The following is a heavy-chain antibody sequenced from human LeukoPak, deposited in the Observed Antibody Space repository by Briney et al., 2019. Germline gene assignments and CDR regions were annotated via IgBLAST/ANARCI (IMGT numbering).Heavy chain of an antibody. Sequence: GGSLRPSCAASGFTFSSYAMHWVRQAPGKGLEWVAVISYDGSNKYYADSVKGRFTISRDNSKNTLYLQMNSLRVEDTAVYYCARDGDYDWNYRSGFDYWGQGTLVTVSS. CDR3: ARDGDYDWNYRSGFDY. D-gene: IGHD1-7*01. CDR1: GFTFSSYA. V-gene: IGHV3-30-3*01. CDR2: ISYDGSNK. J-gene: IGHJ4*02.